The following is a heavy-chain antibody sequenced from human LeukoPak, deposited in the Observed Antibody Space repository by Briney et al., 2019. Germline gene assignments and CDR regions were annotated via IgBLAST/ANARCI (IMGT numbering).Heavy chain of an antibody. V-gene: IGHV4-61*02. Sequence: SGTLSLTCTVSGDSISSASYYWTWIRQPAGKGLEWIGRFYTSGVTNYSPSLRSRATISVDTSKNQFSLKLSSVTAADTAVYYCARDRTMVGGVDYWGQGILVTISS. J-gene: IGHJ4*02. CDR3: ARDRTMVGGVDY. D-gene: IGHD4/OR15-4a*01. CDR1: GDSISSASYY. CDR2: FYTSGVT.